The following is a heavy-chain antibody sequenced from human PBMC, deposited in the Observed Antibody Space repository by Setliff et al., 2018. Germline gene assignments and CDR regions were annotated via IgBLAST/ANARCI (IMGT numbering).Heavy chain of an antibody. V-gene: IGHV4-61*02. D-gene: IGHD5-12*01. CDR1: GGSISSGSYY. Sequence: SETLSLTCTVSGGSISSGSYYWSWIRQPAGKGLEWIGRIYTSGSTNYNPSLRSRVTISVDTSKNQFSLNLSSVTAADSAVYYCARADSGYVQALVYWGQGTLVTVSS. CDR3: ARADSGYVQALVY. CDR2: IYTSGST. J-gene: IGHJ4*02.